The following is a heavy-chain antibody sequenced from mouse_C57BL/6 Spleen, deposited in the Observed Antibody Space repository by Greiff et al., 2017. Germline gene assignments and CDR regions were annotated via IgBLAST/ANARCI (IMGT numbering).Heavy chain of an antibody. CDR1: GFSLTSYG. V-gene: IGHV2-2*01. CDR2: IWSGGST. Sequence: QVQLKESGPGLVQPSRSLSITCTVSGFSLTSYGVHWVRQSPGKGLEWLGVIWSGGSTDYNAAFISRLSISKDNSKSQVFFKMNSLQADDTAIYYCARNNGYDGAWFAYWGQGTLVTVSA. J-gene: IGHJ3*01. D-gene: IGHD2-2*01. CDR3: ARNNGYDGAWFAY.